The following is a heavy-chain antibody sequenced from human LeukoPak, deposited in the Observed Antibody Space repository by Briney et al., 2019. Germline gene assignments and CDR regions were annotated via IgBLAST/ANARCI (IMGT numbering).Heavy chain of an antibody. V-gene: IGHV1-69*13. CDR3: ARDHGWFGELPPRYFDY. D-gene: IGHD3-10*01. J-gene: IGHJ4*02. CDR1: GGTFSSYA. Sequence: AASVKVSCKASGGTFSSYASSWVRQAPGQGLEWMGGIIPIFGTANYAQKFQGRVTIIADESTSTADMELSSLSSEDTAVYYCARDHGWFGELPPRYFDYCGQGTLVTVSS. CDR2: IIPIFGTA.